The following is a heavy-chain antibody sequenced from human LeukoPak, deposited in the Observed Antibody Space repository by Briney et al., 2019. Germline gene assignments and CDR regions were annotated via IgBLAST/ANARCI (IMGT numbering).Heavy chain of an antibody. CDR3: ARDEHQYYSESSGRFDY. CDR2: IKQDGSEK. D-gene: IGHD3-22*01. V-gene: IGHV3-7*04. Sequence: GGSLRLACVASGFTFSFYWMGWVRQAPGKGLEWVANIKQDGSEKYYVDSARGRFTISRDNAKNSLYLQMDSLRAEDTAVYYCARDEHQYYSESSGRFDYWGQGTLVTVSS. CDR1: GFTFSFYW. J-gene: IGHJ4*02.